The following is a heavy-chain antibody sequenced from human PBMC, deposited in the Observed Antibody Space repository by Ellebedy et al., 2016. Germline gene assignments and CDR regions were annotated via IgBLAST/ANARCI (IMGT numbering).Heavy chain of an antibody. CDR2: ISPYNRNT. CDR1: GYTFIKNG. CDR3: ARDFGGYSTGWSPFDY. J-gene: IGHJ4*02. V-gene: IGHV1-18*01. D-gene: IGHD2-8*02. Sequence: ASVKVSXXASGYTFIKNGISWVRLAPGQGPEWMGWISPYNRNTNYAQKFQGRVTLTTDTSTSTAYKELRSLRSDDTAMYYCARDFGGYSTGWSPFDYWGRGTLVTVSS.